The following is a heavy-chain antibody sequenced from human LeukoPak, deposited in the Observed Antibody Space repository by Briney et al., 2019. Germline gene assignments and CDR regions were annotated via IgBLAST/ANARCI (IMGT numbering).Heavy chain of an antibody. CDR1: GGSFSGYY. CDR2: INHSGST. D-gene: IGHD1-26*01. CDR3: ASSEVLLDAFDI. Sequence: SETLSLTCAVYGGSFSGYYWSWIRQPPGKGLEWIGEINHSGSTNYNPSLKSRVTISVDTSKNQFSLKLSSVTAADTAVYYCASSEVLLDAFDIWGQGTMVTVSS. V-gene: IGHV4-34*01. J-gene: IGHJ3*02.